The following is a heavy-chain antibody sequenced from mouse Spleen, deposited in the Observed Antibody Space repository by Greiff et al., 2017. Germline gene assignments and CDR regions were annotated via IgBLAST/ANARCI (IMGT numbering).Heavy chain of an antibody. CDR3: ARHGTFYDYDDDGGYYYAMDY. Sequence: EVKLVESGGGLVKPGGSLKLSCAASGFTFSSYAMSWVRQTPEKRLEWVATISSGGSYTYYPDSVKGRFTISRDNAKNTLYLQMSSLKSEDTAMYYCARHGTFYDYDDDGGYYYAMDYWGQGTSVTVSS. CDR2: ISSGGSYT. V-gene: IGHV5-6*03. J-gene: IGHJ4*01. D-gene: IGHD2-4*01. CDR1: GFTFSSYA.